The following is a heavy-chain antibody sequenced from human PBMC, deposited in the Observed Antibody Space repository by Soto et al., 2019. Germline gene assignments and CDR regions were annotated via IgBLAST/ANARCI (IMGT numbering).Heavy chain of an antibody. CDR1: G. CDR3: ATYILIPAY. D-gene: IGHD2-15*01. CDR2: IDQDESRK. V-gene: IGHV3-7*03. Sequence: GVTWVRPTPGKGLEWVANIDQDESRKNYVDSVKGRFIISRDNSRNSVYLQMNSLTADDTGIYYCATYILIPAYWGQGSRVLV. J-gene: IGHJ4*02.